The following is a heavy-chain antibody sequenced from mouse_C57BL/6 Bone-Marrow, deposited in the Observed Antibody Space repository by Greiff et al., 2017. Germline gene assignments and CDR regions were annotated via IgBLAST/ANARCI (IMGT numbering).Heavy chain of an antibody. D-gene: IGHD1-1*01. J-gene: IGHJ1*03. CDR2: INPNYGTT. CDR3: ARGITTVVAPHWYFDV. Sequence: EVQVVESGPELVKPGASVKISCKASGYSFTDYNMNWVKQSNGKSLEWIGVINPNYGTTSYNQKFKGKATLTVDQSSSTAYMQLNNLTSEDSAVYYCARGITTVVAPHWYFDVCGTGTTVTVSS. CDR1: GYSFTDYN. V-gene: IGHV1-39*01.